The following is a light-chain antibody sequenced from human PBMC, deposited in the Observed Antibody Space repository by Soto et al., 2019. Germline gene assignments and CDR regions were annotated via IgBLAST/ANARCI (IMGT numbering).Light chain of an antibody. CDR2: EVS. CDR1: SSDVGGYNF. Sequence: QYALTQPASVSGSPGQSITISCTGTSSDVGGYNFVSWYQQHPGKAPKLMIFEVSNRPSGVSNRFSGSKSGNTASLTISGLKAEDEADYYCSSFTTSSTSVFGSGTKVTVL. CDR3: SSFTTSSTSV. J-gene: IGLJ1*01. V-gene: IGLV2-14*01.